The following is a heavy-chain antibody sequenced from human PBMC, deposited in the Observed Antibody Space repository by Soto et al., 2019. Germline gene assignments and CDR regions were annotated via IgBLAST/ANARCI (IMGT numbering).Heavy chain of an antibody. V-gene: IGHV4-4*02. CDR3: VRNGYYSLDY. Sequence: QVQLQESGPGLVKPSGTLSLTCAVSGDSISSHDWWSWVRQPPNKGLEWIAEIHHSGGTNYNPSLMSRATISVDNSKNQFSLKLISATAADTAVYYCVRNGYYSLDYWGQGTLFSVSS. D-gene: IGHD3-3*01. CDR2: IHHSGGT. CDR1: GDSISSHDW. J-gene: IGHJ4*02.